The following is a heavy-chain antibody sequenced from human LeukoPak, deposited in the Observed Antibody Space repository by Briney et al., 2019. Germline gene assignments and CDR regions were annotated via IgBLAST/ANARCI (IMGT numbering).Heavy chain of an antibody. CDR1: EYTFTGYY. Sequence: PGASVKVSCKASEYTFTGYYMHWVRQAPGQGLEWMGGIIPIFGTANYAQKFQGRVTITADESTSTAYMELSSLRSEDTAAYYCAREYIGDYEGSYGYWGQGTLVTVSS. D-gene: IGHD3-16*01. V-gene: IGHV1-69*13. CDR3: AREYIGDYEGSYGY. CDR2: IIPIFGTA. J-gene: IGHJ4*02.